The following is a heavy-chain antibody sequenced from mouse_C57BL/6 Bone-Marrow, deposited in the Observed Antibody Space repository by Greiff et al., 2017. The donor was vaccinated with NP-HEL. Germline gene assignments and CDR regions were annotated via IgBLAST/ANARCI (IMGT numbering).Heavy chain of an antibody. J-gene: IGHJ4*01. CDR3: ARRQLRLDYYAMDY. Sequence: VQLQQPGAELVKPGASVKMSCKASGYTFTSYWITWVKQRPGQGLEWIGDIYPGSGSTNYNEKFKSKATLTVDTSSSTAYMQLSSLTSEDSAVYYCARRQLRLDYYAMDYWGQGTSVTVSS. V-gene: IGHV1-55*01. D-gene: IGHD3-2*02. CDR1: GYTFTSYW. CDR2: IYPGSGST.